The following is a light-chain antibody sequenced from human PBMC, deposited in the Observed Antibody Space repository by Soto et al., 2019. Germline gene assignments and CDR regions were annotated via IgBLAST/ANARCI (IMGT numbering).Light chain of an antibody. CDR3: QQYDSSPVT. CDR2: GAS. V-gene: IGKV3-20*01. J-gene: IGKJ3*01. Sequence: EIVLTQSPGTLSLSPGERATLSCRASQSVSSSYLAWYQQKPGQAPRLLIYGASSRATGIPDRFSGSGSGTDFTLTISRLEPEDFAEYYCQQYDSSPVTFGPGTKVDIK. CDR1: QSVSSSY.